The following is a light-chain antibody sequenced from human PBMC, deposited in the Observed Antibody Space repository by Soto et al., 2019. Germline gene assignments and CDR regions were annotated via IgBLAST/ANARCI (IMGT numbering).Light chain of an antibody. V-gene: IGLV1-40*01. J-gene: IGLJ2*01. CDR2: GNN. Sequence: QSVVTQPPSVSGAPGQRVTISCTGSSSNIGAGYDVHWYQQFPGTAPKLRIYGNNNRPSGVTDRFSGSKSGTSASLAITGLQAEDEADYYCQSFDTRLNSVVFGGVTKLTVL. CDR3: QSFDTRLNSVV. CDR1: SSNIGAGYD.